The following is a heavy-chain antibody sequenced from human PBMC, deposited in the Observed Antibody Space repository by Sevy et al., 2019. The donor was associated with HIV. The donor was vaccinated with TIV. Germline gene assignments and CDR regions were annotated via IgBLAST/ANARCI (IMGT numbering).Heavy chain of an antibody. CDR2: INPNTGKT. J-gene: IGHJ4*02. Sequence: ASVKVSCETSGYTFTSYEINWVRLVSGQGLEYMGWINPNTGKTGYVQKFQGRFTMTVDTSKTTAYMELSNLKPDDTAMYYFSRRAFNDYWGQGTLVTVSS. CDR3: SRRAFNDY. CDR1: GYTFTSYE. V-gene: IGHV1-8*01.